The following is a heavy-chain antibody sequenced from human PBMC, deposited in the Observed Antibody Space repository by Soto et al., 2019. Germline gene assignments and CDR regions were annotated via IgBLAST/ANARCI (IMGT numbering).Heavy chain of an antibody. CDR1: VYTFTNYG. V-gene: IGHV1-18*01. D-gene: IGHD3-10*01. J-gene: IGHJ5*02. CDR3: ARSVGSGTYYNQCNCFDP. CDR2: INTYNGNT. Sequence: ASVKVSCKASVYTFTNYGISWLRQAIGQGLEWMGWINTYNGNTNHAQKLQGRVTMTTDTSTSTAYMELRSLRSYDTAVYYCARSVGSGTYYNQCNCFDPWGQGTLVTVSS.